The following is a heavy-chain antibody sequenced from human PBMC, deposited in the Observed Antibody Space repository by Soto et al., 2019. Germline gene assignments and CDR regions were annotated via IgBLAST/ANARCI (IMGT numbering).Heavy chain of an antibody. V-gene: IGHV4-34*01. CDR2: INHSGST. D-gene: IGHD2-15*01. J-gene: IGHJ6*03. Sequence: SETLSLTCAVYGGSFSGYYWSWIRQPPGKGLEWIGEINHSGSTNYNPSLKSRVTISVDTSKSQFSLKLSSVTAADTAVYYCARGRGGYCSGGSCYHYYYYMDVWGKGTTVTVSS. CDR3: ARGRGGYCSGGSCYHYYYYMDV. CDR1: GGSFSGYY.